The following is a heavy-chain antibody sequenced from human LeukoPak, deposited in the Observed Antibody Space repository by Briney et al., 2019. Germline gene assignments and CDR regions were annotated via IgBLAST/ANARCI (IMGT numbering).Heavy chain of an antibody. V-gene: IGHV1-2*02. CDR1: GYTFTCYY. CDR3: ARVYASPSYYYGSGSYWYYGMDV. CDR2: INPNSGGT. Sequence: ASVKVSCKASGYTFTCYYMHWVRQAPGQGLEWMGWINPNSGGTNYAQKFQGRVTMTRDTSISTAYMELSRLRSDDTAVYYCARVYASPSYYYGSGSYWYYGMDVWGQGTTVTVSS. J-gene: IGHJ6*02. D-gene: IGHD3-10*01.